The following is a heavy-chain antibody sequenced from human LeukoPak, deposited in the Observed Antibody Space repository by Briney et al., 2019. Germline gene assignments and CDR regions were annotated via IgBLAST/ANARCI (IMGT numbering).Heavy chain of an antibody. V-gene: IGHV3-30*04. Sequence: GGSLGLSCAASGFTFSSYAMHWVRQAPGKGLEWVAVISYDGSNKYYADSVKGRFTISRDNSKSTLYLQMNSLRADDTAVYYCAHGTMYQLDSWGQGTLVTVSS. D-gene: IGHD2-2*01. CDR3: AHGTMYQLDS. CDR1: GFTFSSYA. CDR2: ISYDGSNK. J-gene: IGHJ4*02.